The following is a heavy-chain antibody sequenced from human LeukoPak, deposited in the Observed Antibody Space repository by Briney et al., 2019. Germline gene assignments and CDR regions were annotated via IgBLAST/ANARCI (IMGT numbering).Heavy chain of an antibody. Sequence: GGSLRLSCAASGFTCSSYWMSWVRQAPGKGLEWVANIKQDGSEKYYVDSVKGRFTISRDNAKNSLYLQMNSLRAEDTAVYYCARTSGRSSWYSYYYYGMDVWGQGTTVTVSS. CDR3: ARTSGRSSWYSYYYYGMDV. CDR1: GFTCSSYW. J-gene: IGHJ6*02. CDR2: IKQDGSEK. D-gene: IGHD6-13*01. V-gene: IGHV3-7*01.